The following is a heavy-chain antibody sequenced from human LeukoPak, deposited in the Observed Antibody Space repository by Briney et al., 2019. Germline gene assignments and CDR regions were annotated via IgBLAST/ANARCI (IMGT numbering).Heavy chain of an antibody. D-gene: IGHD4-17*01. V-gene: IGHV3-30*02. Sequence: GGSLRLSCAASGFTFSSYGMHWVRQAPGKGLEWVAFIRYDGSNKYYADSVKGRFTISRDNSKNTLYLQMNSLRAEDTAVYYCARDWWYGDHSGFFDYWGQGTLVTVSS. CDR1: GFTFSSYG. CDR3: ARDWWYGDHSGFFDY. J-gene: IGHJ4*02. CDR2: IRYDGSNK.